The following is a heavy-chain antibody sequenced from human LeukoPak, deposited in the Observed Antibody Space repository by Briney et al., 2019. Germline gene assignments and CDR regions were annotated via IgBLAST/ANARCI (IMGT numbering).Heavy chain of an antibody. Sequence: ASVKVSCKASGYTFTSYGISWVRQAPGQGLEWMGWISAYNGNTNYAQKLQGRVTMTTDTSTSTAYMELRSLRSDDTAVYYCARDIVVVVAATQPFYYYGMDVWGQGTTVTVSS. J-gene: IGHJ6*02. CDR2: ISAYNGNT. V-gene: IGHV1-18*01. CDR3: ARDIVVVVAATQPFYYYGMDV. CDR1: GYTFTSYG. D-gene: IGHD2-15*01.